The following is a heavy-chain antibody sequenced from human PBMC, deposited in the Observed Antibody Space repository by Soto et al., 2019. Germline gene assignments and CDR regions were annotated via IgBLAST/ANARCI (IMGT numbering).Heavy chain of an antibody. J-gene: IGHJ4*02. CDR1: GFTFSTYA. V-gene: IGHV3-23*01. Sequence: TGGSPRLSCAAAGFTFSTYAMTWVRQSPVKGLEWVSGIRGSGGTTYYADSVKGRFTVSRDNSKNTLYLQMNSLRAEDTAVYYCAKDRFYGDSAGVFDFWGQGTLVTVSS. CDR3: AKDRFYGDSAGVFDF. CDR2: IRGSGGTT. D-gene: IGHD4-17*01.